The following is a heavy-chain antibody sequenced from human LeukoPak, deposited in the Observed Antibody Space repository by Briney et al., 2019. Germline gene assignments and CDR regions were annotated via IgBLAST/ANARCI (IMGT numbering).Heavy chain of an antibody. D-gene: IGHD2-21*02. J-gene: IGHJ4*02. CDR2: INSDGSST. CDR1: GFTFSSYW. Sequence: GGSLRLSCAASGFTFSSYWMHWVRQAPGKGLVWVSRINSDGSSTSYADSVKGRFTISRGNAKNTLYLQMNSLRAEDTAVYYCLVVTVAGLIDYWGQGTLVTVSS. CDR3: LVVTVAGLIDY. V-gene: IGHV3-74*01.